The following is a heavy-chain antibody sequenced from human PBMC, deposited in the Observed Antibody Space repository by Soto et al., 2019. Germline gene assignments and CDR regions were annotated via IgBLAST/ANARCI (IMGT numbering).Heavy chain of an antibody. Sequence: ASVKVSCKASSYTFTSYGISWVRQAPGQGLEWMGWISAYNGNTNYAQKLQGRVTMTTDTSTSTAYMELRSLRSDDTAVYYCGSTNYNPSLQSRVTISVDTSKNQFSLKLSSVTAADTAVYYCARQRGNYDFWSGYSAFRLPGYYYMDVWGKGTTVTVSS. V-gene: IGHV1-18*01. D-gene: IGHD3-10*01. CDR1: SYTFTSYG. J-gene: IGHJ6*03. CDR3: GSTNYNPSLQSRVTISVDTSKNQFSLKLSSVTAADTAVYYCARQRGNYDFWSGYSAFRLPGYYYMDV. CDR2: ISAYNGNT.